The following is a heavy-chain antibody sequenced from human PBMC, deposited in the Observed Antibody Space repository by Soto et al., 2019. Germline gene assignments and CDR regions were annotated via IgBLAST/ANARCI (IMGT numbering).Heavy chain of an antibody. V-gene: IGHV4-34*01. D-gene: IGHD3-10*02. J-gene: IGHJ4*02. Sequence: TLSLTCAVYGGSFSGYYWSWIRQPPGKGLEWIGEINHSGSTNYNPSLKSRVTISVDTSKNQFSLKLSSVTAADTAVYYCARGLGYDRRKDYWGPGTQVTVSS. CDR2: INHSGST. CDR1: GGSFSGYY. CDR3: ARGLGYDRRKDY.